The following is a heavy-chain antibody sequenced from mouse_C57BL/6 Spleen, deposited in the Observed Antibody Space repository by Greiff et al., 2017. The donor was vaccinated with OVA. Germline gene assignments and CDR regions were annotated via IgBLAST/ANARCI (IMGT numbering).Heavy chain of an antibody. CDR3: ARRFSFITTVVPYAMDY. D-gene: IGHD1-1*01. CDR2: INPNDGGT. J-gene: IGHJ4*01. CDR1: GYTFTDYN. Sequence: VQLQQSGPELVKPGASVKMSCKASGYTFTDYNMHWVKQSHGKSLEWIGYINPNDGGTSYNQKFKGKATLTVNKSSSTAYMELRSLTSEDSAVYYCARRFSFITTVVPYAMDYWGQGTSVTVSS. V-gene: IGHV1-22*01.